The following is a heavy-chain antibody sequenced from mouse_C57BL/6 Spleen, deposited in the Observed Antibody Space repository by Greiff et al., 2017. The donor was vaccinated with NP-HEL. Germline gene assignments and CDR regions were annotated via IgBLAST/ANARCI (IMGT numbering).Heavy chain of an antibody. CDR3: ARSDSNYVFEY. CDR2: IYPGDGDT. J-gene: IGHJ2*01. CDR1: GYAFSSSW. Sequence: VQLQQSGPELVKPGASVKISCKASGYAFSSSWMNWVKQRPGKGLEWIGRIYPGDGDTNYNGKFKGKATLTADKSSSTAYMQLSSLTSEDSAVYFCARSDSNYVFEYWGQGTTLTVSS. D-gene: IGHD2-5*01. V-gene: IGHV1-82*01.